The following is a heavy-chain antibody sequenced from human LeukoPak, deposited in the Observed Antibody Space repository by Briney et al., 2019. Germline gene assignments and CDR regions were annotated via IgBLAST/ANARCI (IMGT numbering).Heavy chain of an antibody. CDR2: ISSSSSYI. Sequence: PGGSLRLSCAASGFTFSSYSMNWVRQAPGKGLEWVPSISSSSSYIYYADSVKGRFTISRDNAKNSLYLQMNSLRAEDTAVYYCARDSLVVPAAVGNFDYWGQGTLVTVSS. D-gene: IGHD2-2*01. J-gene: IGHJ4*02. V-gene: IGHV3-21*01. CDR1: GFTFSSYS. CDR3: ARDSLVVPAAVGNFDY.